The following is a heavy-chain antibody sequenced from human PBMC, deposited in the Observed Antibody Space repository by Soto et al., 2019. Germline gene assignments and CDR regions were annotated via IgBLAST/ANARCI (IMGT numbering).Heavy chain of an antibody. J-gene: IGHJ3*02. CDR1: GYTFTSYW. V-gene: IGHV5-51*01. Sequence: PGESLKISCKGSGYTFTSYWIGWVRQMSGKGLEWMGTIYPGDSDPRYSPSFQGQVIISADKSISTAYLQWSSLKASDTAMYYCARRRDYDSSGVTDYAFESWGQGTMVTVSS. D-gene: IGHD3-22*01. CDR3: ARRRDYDSSGVTDYAFES. CDR2: IYPGDSDP.